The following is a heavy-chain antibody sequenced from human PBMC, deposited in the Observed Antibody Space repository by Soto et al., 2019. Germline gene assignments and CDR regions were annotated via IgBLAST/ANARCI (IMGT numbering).Heavy chain of an antibody. Sequence: GGSLRLSCAASGFTFSSYAMSWVRQAPGKGLEWVSAISGSGGSTYYADSVKGRFTISRDNSKNTLYLQMNSLRAEDTAVYYCATMDIVVVVATRLDYWGQGTLVTVSS. CDR2: ISGSGGST. V-gene: IGHV3-23*01. D-gene: IGHD2-15*01. CDR3: ATMDIVVVVATRLDY. J-gene: IGHJ4*02. CDR1: GFTFSSYA.